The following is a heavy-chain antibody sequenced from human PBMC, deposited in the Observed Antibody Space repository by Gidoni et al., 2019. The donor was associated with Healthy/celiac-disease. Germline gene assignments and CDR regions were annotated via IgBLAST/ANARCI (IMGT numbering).Heavy chain of an antibody. CDR1: VSPFVAYG. D-gene: IGHD5-18*01. V-gene: IGHV3-30*03. CDR2: ISYDGSNK. Sequence: QVRRLASGGAGSRPGGPLSLSGAPPVSPFVAYGMHWVRQAPGKGLEWVAVISYDGSNKYYADSVKGRFTISRDNSKNTLYLQMNSLRAEDTAVYYCARDIKVQLWPRYYFDYWGQGTLVTVSS. J-gene: IGHJ4*02. CDR3: ARDIKVQLWPRYYFDY.